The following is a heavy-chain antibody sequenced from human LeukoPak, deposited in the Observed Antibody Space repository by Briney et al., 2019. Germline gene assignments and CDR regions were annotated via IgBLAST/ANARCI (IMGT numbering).Heavy chain of an antibody. CDR2: INAGTGNT. Sequence: ASVKVSCKASGYTFTSYAMHWVRQAPGQRLVWMGWINAGTGNTKYSQKFQGRVTITRETSASTAYMELSSPRSEDTAVYCCARDLRDGYTRNYYNYYGMDVWGQGTTVTVSS. CDR3: ARDLRDGYTRNYYNYYGMDV. V-gene: IGHV1-3*01. J-gene: IGHJ6*02. D-gene: IGHD5-24*01. CDR1: GYTFTSYA.